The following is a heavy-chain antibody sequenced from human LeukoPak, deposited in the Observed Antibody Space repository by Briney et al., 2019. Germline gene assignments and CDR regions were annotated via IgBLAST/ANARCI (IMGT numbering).Heavy chain of an antibody. CDR1: GFTFDDYA. CDR2: ISGDGGST. Sequence: GGSLRLSCAASGFTFDDYAMHWVRQAPGKGLEWVSLISGDGGSTYYADSVKGRFTISRDNSKNSLYLQMNSLRAEDTAVYYCARVTPSAAAGTDYWGQGTLVTVSS. J-gene: IGHJ4*02. V-gene: IGHV3-43*02. D-gene: IGHD6-13*01. CDR3: ARVTPSAAAGTDY.